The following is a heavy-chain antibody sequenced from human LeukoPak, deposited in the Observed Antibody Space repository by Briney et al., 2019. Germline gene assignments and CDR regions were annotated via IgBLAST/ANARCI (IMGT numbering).Heavy chain of an antibody. V-gene: IGHV3-30*02. Sequence: GGSLRLSCAASGFTFSSYGMRWVRQAPGKGLEWVAFIRYDGSNKYYADSVKGRFTISRDNSKNTLYLQMNSLRAEDTAVYYCARDNAYGSGSPGVYWGQGTLVTVSS. CDR1: GFTFSSYG. D-gene: IGHD3-10*01. CDR2: IRYDGSNK. CDR3: ARDNAYGSGSPGVY. J-gene: IGHJ4*02.